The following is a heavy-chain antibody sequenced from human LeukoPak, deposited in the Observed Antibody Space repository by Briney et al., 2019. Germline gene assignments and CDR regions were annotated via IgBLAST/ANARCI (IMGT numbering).Heavy chain of an antibody. Sequence: SEPLSLTCTVSGGSINSYYWSWLRQSPGKGLEWIGDIYYSGSTNYNPSLKSPVTISVDTSKNQFSPKMSSVTAAGTAVHFCARQDSSRSPGAQWGEGT. V-gene: IGHV4-59*08. J-gene: IGHJ4*02. CDR2: IYYSGST. CDR3: ARQDSSRSPGAQ. CDR1: GGSINSYY. D-gene: IGHD6-19*01.